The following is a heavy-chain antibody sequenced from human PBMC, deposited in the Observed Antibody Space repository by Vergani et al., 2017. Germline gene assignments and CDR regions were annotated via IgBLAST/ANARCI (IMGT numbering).Heavy chain of an antibody. CDR1: GGSFSGYY. CDR2: INHSGST. V-gene: IGHV4-34*01. CDR3: ARGRGGAARIYYYYYMDV. Sequence: QVQLQQWGAGLLKPSETLSLTCAVYGGSFSGYYWCWIRQPPGKGLAWIGEINHSGSTNYNPSLKSRVTISVDTSKNQFSLTLSSVTAADTAVYYCARGRGGAARIYYYYYMDVWGKGTTVTVSS. J-gene: IGHJ6*03. D-gene: IGHD6-6*01.